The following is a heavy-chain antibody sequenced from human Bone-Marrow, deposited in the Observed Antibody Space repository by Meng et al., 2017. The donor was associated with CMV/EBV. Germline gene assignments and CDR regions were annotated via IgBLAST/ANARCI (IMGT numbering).Heavy chain of an antibody. Sequence: GESLKISCAASGFTFSSYAMHWVRQAPGKGLEYVSAISSNGGSTYYADSVKGRSTISRDNSKNTLYLQMGSLRAEDMAVYYYARGYYDILTGYYPLYYFDYWGQGTLVTVSS. CDR3: ARGYYDILTGYYPLYYFDY. CDR1: GFTFSSYA. V-gene: IGHV3-64*02. CDR2: ISSNGGST. J-gene: IGHJ4*02. D-gene: IGHD3-9*01.